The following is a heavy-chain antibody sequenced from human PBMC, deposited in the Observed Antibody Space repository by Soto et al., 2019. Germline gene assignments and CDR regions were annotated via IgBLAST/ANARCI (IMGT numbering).Heavy chain of an antibody. CDR2: IYYSGST. V-gene: IGHV4-59*01. Sequence: PSETLSLTCTVSGGSISSYYWSWIRQPPGKGLEWIGYIYYSGSTNYNPSLKSRVTISVDTSKNQFSLKLSSVTAADTAVYYCARDPWIAYCGGDCYGGYFDYWGQGTLVTVSS. D-gene: IGHD2-21*02. CDR1: GGSISSYY. CDR3: ARDPWIAYCGGDCYGGYFDY. J-gene: IGHJ4*02.